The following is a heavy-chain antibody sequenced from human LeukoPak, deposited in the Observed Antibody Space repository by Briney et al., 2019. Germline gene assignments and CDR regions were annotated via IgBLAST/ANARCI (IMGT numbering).Heavy chain of an antibody. J-gene: IGHJ4*02. D-gene: IGHD3-9*01. CDR2: IYYSGST. Sequence: SETLSLTCTVSGGSISSYYWSWIRQPPGKGLEWIGYIYYSGSTNYNPSLKSRVTISVDTSKDQFSLKLSSVTAADTAVYYCARGEHILTGYSLDSWGQGTLVTVSS. CDR1: GGSISSYY. CDR3: ARGEHILTGYSLDS. V-gene: IGHV4-59*01.